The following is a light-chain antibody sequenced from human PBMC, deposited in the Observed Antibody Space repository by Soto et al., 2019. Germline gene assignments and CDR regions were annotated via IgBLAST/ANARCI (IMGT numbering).Light chain of an antibody. CDR2: DVS. V-gene: IGLV2-14*01. J-gene: IGLJ1*01. CDR3: SSYTSSSTPV. Sequence: QSVLTQPASVSGCPGQSITISCTGTSSDVGGYNYVSWYQQHPGKAPKLMIYDVSNRPSGVSNRFSGSKSGNTASLTISGLQAEDEADYYCSSYTSSSTPVFGTGTKVTVL. CDR1: SSDVGGYNY.